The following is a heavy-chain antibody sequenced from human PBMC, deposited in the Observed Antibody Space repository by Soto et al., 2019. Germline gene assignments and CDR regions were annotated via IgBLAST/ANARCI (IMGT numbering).Heavy chain of an antibody. Sequence: QVQLVQSGAEVKKPGASVKVSCKASGYTFTSYAMHWVRQAPGQRLEWMGWINAGNGNTKYSQKFQGRVTITRDTAASTAYMELSSLRSEDTAVYYCARGLNLYYFDYWGQGTLVTVSS. J-gene: IGHJ4*02. V-gene: IGHV1-3*01. CDR1: GYTFTSYA. CDR3: ARGLNLYYFDY. CDR2: INAGNGNT. D-gene: IGHD1-20*01.